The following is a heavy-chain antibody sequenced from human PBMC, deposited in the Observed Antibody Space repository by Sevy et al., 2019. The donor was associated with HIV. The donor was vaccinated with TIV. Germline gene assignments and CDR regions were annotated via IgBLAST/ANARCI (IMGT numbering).Heavy chain of an antibody. CDR1: NYTFSSYG. J-gene: IGHJ4*02. V-gene: IGHV1-18*01. CDR2: ISTYNGNT. CDR3: AKGAHPQRSNSRYDY. Sequence: ASVKVSCKASNYTFSSYGISWVRQAPGQGLEWMGWISTYNGNTKYAQKFQGRVALTTDTSTGTAYMQVGSLRSDDTAVYYCAKGAHPQRSNSRYDYWGQGTLVTVSS. D-gene: IGHD6-13*01.